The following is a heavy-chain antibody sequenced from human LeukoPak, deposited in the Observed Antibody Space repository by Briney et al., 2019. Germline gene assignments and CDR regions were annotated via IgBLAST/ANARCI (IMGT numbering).Heavy chain of an antibody. CDR1: GFTFINFA. CDR3: ARDSFSVTHPQHHAVDI. V-gene: IGHV1-69*06. J-gene: IGHJ3*02. Sequence: SVKVSCKASGFTFINFAFGWVRQAPGQGLEWMGGVIPLFGTAHYTQKFQGRVTFTADKSTTTAYIALRGLESDDTAVYYCARDSFSVTHPQHHAVDIWGQGTMVTVSS. CDR2: VIPLFGTA. D-gene: IGHD4-17*01.